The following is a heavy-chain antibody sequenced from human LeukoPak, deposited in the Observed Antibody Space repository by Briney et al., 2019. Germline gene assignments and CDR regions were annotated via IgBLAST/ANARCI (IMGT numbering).Heavy chain of an antibody. CDR3: AKIGYYYGPDY. CDR1: GYSISSGYY. CDR2: IYHSGST. Sequence: SETLSLTCAVSGYSISSGYYWGWIRQPPGKGLEWIGSIYHSGSTYYNPSLKSRVTISVDTSKNQFSLKLSSVTAADTAVYYCAKIGYYYGPDYWGQGTLVAVPS. V-gene: IGHV4-38-2*01. J-gene: IGHJ4*02. D-gene: IGHD3-10*01.